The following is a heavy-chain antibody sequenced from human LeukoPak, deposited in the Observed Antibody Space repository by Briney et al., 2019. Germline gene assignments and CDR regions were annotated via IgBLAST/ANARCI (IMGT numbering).Heavy chain of an antibody. V-gene: IGHV3-43*01. Sequence: GGSLRLSCEGSGLTFEDYTMHWVRQAPGKGLEWVSLINRGGTTTVYADSVEGRFTISRDNSKNSLYLQMNSLRAEDTAVYYCARDRELLDAFDIWGQGTMVTVSS. J-gene: IGHJ3*02. D-gene: IGHD1-26*01. CDR1: GLTFEDYT. CDR2: INRGGTTT. CDR3: ARDRELLDAFDI.